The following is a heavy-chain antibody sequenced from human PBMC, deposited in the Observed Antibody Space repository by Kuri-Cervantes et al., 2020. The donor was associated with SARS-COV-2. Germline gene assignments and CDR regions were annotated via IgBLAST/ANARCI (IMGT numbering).Heavy chain of an antibody. CDR1: GGSINTGRNY. V-gene: IGHV4-39*01. Sequence: GSLRLSCIVSGGSINTGRNYWGWVRQPPGKGLEWIGTISNSGKAFYNPSLRSRVTMPVDTSKNQFSLKRTSVTAEDTAVYYCARHSCRGYCSGNEYYFMDVWGEGTTVTVSS. CDR3: ARHSCRGYCSGNEYYFMDV. J-gene: IGHJ6*03. CDR2: ISNSGKA. D-gene: IGHD2-15*01.